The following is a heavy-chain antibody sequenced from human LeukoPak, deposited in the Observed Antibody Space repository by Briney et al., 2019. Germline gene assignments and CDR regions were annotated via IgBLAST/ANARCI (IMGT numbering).Heavy chain of an antibody. CDR1: GGSVSSGSYY. CDR3: ARDLNTYGSHYLDY. D-gene: IGHD5-18*01. J-gene: IGHJ4*02. V-gene: IGHV4-61*01. CDR2: ISYSGST. Sequence: PSETLSLTCSVSGGSVSSGSYYWSWIRQPPGKGLEWIGYISYSGSTNYNPSLESRVTISVDTSKNQFSLKLSSVTAADTAVYYCARDLNTYGSHYLDYWGQGTLVTVSS.